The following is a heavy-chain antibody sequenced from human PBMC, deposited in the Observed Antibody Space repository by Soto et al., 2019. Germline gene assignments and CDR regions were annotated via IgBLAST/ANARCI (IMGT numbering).Heavy chain of an antibody. CDR1: GGSFSGYY. V-gene: IGHV4-31*11. CDR3: ARENNVLPGGYFDY. J-gene: IGHJ4*02. D-gene: IGHD3-10*01. CDR2: IYYSGST. Sequence: SETLSLTCAVYGGSFSGYYWSWIRQHPGKGLEWIGYIYYSGSTYYNPSLKSRVTISVDTSKNQFSLKLSSVTAADTAVYYCARENNVLPGGYFDYWGQGTLVTVSS.